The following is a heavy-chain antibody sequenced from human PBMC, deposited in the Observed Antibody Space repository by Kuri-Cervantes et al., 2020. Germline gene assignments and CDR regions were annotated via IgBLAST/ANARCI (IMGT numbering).Heavy chain of an antibody. J-gene: IGHJ4*02. Sequence: GESLKISCAASGVTFSSYAMSWVRQAPGKGLEWVSAISSSGGSTYYADSVKGRFTISRDNARNSLYLQMNSLRDEDTALYYCTRGAGDYWGQGTLVTVSS. CDR2: ISSSGGST. CDR1: GVTFSSYA. CDR3: TRGAGDY. V-gene: IGHV3-23*01.